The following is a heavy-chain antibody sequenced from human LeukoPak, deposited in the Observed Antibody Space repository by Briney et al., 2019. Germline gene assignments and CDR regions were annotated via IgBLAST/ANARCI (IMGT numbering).Heavy chain of an antibody. D-gene: IGHD3-22*01. CDR1: GFTFSSYS. CDR3: ARDHYYDSSGYLGY. Sequence: GGSLRLSCAASGFTFSSYSMNWVRQAPGKGLEWVSYISSSSSTIYYADSVKGRFTISRDNAKNSLYLQMNSLRAEDTAVYYCARDHYYDSSGYLGYWGQGTLVTVSS. J-gene: IGHJ4*02. CDR2: ISSSSSTI. V-gene: IGHV3-48*04.